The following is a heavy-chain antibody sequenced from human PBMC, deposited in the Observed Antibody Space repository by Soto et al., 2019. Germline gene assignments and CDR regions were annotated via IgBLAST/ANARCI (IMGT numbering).Heavy chain of an antibody. Sequence: EVQLVESGGGLVQPGGSLRLSCAASGFTFSDHYMDWVRQAPGKGLEWVGRTRNKANSYTTEYAASVKGRFTISRDDARTALYLQMNSLKTEDTAVYYCAREVGPFDYWGQGTLVTVSS. D-gene: IGHD1-26*01. CDR1: GFTFSDHY. CDR3: AREVGPFDY. CDR2: TRNKANSYTT. V-gene: IGHV3-72*01. J-gene: IGHJ4*02.